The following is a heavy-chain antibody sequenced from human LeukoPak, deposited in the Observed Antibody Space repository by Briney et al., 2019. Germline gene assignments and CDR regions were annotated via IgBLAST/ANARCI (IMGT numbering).Heavy chain of an antibody. CDR3: AREHSSGRLDY. CDR1: GASIRSHH. Sequence: SETLSLTCTVSGASIRSHHWTWIRQPPGKGLEWIGNVYYVGSTSYSPSLKSRVTISLDTSKNQFSLKLTSVTAADTAVYFCAREHSSGRLDYWGQGTLVTVSS. J-gene: IGHJ4*02. V-gene: IGHV4-59*11. CDR2: VYYVGST. D-gene: IGHD2-15*01.